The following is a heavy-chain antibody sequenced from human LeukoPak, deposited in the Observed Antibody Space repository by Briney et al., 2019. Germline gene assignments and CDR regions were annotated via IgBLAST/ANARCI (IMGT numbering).Heavy chain of an antibody. CDR1: GYTLTELS. V-gene: IGHV1-24*01. CDR3: ATDSPFGVLDY. Sequence: ASVKVSCKVSGYTLTELSMHWVRQAPGKGLEWMGGFDPEDGETIYAQKFQGRVTITEDTSTDTAYMELSSLRSEDRAVYYCATDSPFGVLDYWGQGTLVTVSS. J-gene: IGHJ4*02. D-gene: IGHD3-3*01. CDR2: FDPEDGET.